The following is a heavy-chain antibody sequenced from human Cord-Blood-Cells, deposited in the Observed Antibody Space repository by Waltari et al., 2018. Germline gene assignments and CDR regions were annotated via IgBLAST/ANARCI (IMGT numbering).Heavy chain of an antibody. D-gene: IGHD2-2*01. CDR1: GGTFSSSA. Sequence: QVQLVQSGAEVKKPGSSVKVSCKASGGTFSSSAISWVRPAPGQGLEWMGGIIPIFGTANYAQKFQGRVTITADKSTSTAYMELSSLRSEDTAVYYCATGGDCSSTSCFADNWFDPWGQGTLVTVSS. CDR3: ATGGDCSSTSCFADNWFDP. J-gene: IGHJ5*02. CDR2: IIPIFGTA. V-gene: IGHV1-69*06.